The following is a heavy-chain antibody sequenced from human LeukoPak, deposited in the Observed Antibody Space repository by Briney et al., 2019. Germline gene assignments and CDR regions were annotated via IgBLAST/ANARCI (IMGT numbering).Heavy chain of an antibody. V-gene: IGHV3-21*01. CDR2: ISSSSSYI. CDR1: GFPFSRHS. J-gene: IGHJ4*02. Sequence: GGTLRLFCAASGFPFSRHSMIWVRQARGKGLEWVIYISSSSSYIYDADSVKGRFTISRDNAKNSLYLQMNSLRAEDTAVYYCARMGIAVAGQEHTFDYWGQGTLVTVSS. D-gene: IGHD6-19*01. CDR3: ARMGIAVAGQEHTFDY.